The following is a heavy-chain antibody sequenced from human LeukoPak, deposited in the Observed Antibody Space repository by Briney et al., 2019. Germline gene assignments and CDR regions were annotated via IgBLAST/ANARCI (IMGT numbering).Heavy chain of an antibody. J-gene: IGHJ6*02. Sequence: SETLSLTCTVSSGSISNYYWGWIRQSPGKGLEWIGYIYYSGTTNYNPSLKSRVTISVDTSKNQFSLQLRSVTAADTAVYYCAREDPQTTVPEGMDVWGQGTTVTVSS. CDR3: AREDPQTTVPEGMDV. CDR1: SGSISNYY. D-gene: IGHD4-17*01. V-gene: IGHV4-59*01. CDR2: IYYSGTT.